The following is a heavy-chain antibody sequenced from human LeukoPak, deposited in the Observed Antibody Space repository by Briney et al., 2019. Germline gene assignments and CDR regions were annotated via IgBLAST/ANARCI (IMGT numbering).Heavy chain of an antibody. CDR2: IIPIFGTA. CDR3: ARSSGWNSFDY. D-gene: IGHD6-19*01. V-gene: IGHV1-69*13. CDR1: GGTFSSYA. Sequence: ASVNVSCKASGGTFSSYAISWVRQAPGQGLEWMGGIIPIFGTANYAQKFQGRVTITADQSTSTAYMELSSLRSQDTAVYYCARSSGWNSFDYWGQGTLVTVSS. J-gene: IGHJ4*02.